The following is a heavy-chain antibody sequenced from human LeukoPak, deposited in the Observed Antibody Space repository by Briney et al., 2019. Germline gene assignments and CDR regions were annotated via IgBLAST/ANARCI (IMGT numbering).Heavy chain of an antibody. CDR2: ISGSGGST. D-gene: IGHD2-2*01. V-gene: IGHV3-23*01. Sequence: GGSLRLSCAASGFTFSSYAMSWVRQAPGKGLEWVSAISGSGGSTYYGDSVKGRFTISRDNSKNTLYLQMNSLRAEDTAVYYCAKGFSSTTPRGYFDYWGQGTLVTVSS. CDR1: GFTFSSYA. CDR3: AKGFSSTTPRGYFDY. J-gene: IGHJ4*02.